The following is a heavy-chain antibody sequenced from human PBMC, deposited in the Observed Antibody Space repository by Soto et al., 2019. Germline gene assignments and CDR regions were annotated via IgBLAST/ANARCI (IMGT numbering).Heavy chain of an antibody. CDR3: ARGGIRVLRYFDWLPFDY. CDR1: Y. D-gene: IGHD3-9*01. Sequence: YWGWIRQPPGKGLEWIGSIYYSGSTYYNPSLKSRVTISVDTSKNQFSLQLSSVTAADTAVYYCARGGIRVLRYFDWLPFDYWGQGTLVTVSS. J-gene: IGHJ4*02. CDR2: IYYSGST. V-gene: IGHV4-39*01.